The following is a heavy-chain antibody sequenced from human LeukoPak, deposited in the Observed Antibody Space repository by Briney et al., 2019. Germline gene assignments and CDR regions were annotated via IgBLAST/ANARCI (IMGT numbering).Heavy chain of an antibody. CDR1: GYTFTSYG. D-gene: IGHD1-26*01. Sequence: ASVTVSCKASGYTFTSYGISWVRQAPGQGLEWMGWISAYNGNTNYAQKLQGRVTMTTDTSTSTAYMELRSLRSDDTAVYYCARRASGSYRPDNWFDPWGQGTLVTVSS. J-gene: IGHJ5*02. CDR3: ARRASGSYRPDNWFDP. CDR2: ISAYNGNT. V-gene: IGHV1-18*01.